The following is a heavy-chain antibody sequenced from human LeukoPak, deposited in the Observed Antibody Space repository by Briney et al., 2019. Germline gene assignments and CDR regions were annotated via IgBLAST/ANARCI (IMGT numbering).Heavy chain of an antibody. CDR1: GYTFTSHD. J-gene: IGHJ5*02. D-gene: IGHD3-3*01. CDR2: MNPNSGNT. CDR3: ARENYDFWSGYNWFDP. V-gene: IGHV1-8*03. Sequence: ASVKVSCKASGYTFTSHDINWVRQATGQGLEWMGWMNPNSGNTGYAQKFQGRVTITRNTSISTAYMELSSLRSEDTAVYYCARENYDFWSGYNWFDPWGQGTLVTVSS.